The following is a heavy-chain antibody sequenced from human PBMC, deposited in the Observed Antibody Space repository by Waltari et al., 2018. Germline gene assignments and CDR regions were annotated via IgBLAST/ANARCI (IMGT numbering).Heavy chain of an antibody. J-gene: IGHJ6*03. CDR1: GGTFSSYA. CDR2: IIPIFGTA. Sequence: QVQLVQSGAEVKKPGSSVKVSCKASGGTFSSYAISWVRQAPGQGLEWMGGIIPIFGTANYAQKFQGRVTITTDESTSTAYMELSSLRSEDTAVYYCARDRAPRVGATAYYYYYMDVWGKGTTVTVSS. D-gene: IGHD1-26*01. CDR3: ARDRAPRVGATAYYYYYMDV. V-gene: IGHV1-69*05.